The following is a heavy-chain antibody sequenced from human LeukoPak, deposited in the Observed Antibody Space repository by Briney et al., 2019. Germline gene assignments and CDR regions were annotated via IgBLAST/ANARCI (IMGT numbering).Heavy chain of an antibody. V-gene: IGHV5-51*01. CDR2: IYPGDSDT. CDR1: GYSFTSYW. CDR3: ARQVAQSWFDP. D-gene: IGHD5-12*01. J-gene: IGHJ5*02. Sequence: GESLKIPCKGSGYSFTSYWVAWVRQMPGKGLEWMGFIYPGDSDTRYSPSFQGQVTISADKSISTAYLQWRSLKASDTAMYYCARQVAQSWFDPWGQGTLVTVSS.